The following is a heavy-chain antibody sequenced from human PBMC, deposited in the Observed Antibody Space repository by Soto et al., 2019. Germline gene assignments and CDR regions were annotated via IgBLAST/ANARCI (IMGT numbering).Heavy chain of an antibody. D-gene: IGHD1-1*01. CDR2: IYATGTT. J-gene: IGHJ5*02. CDR3: VRDGTKTLRDWFDP. Sequence: SESLSLTCTVSGASISGYYWSWIRKSAGKGLEWIGRIYATGTTDYNPSLKSRVMMSVDTSKKQFSLKLRSVTAADTAVYYCVRDGTKTLRDWFDPWGQGISVTVSS. CDR1: GASISGYY. V-gene: IGHV4-4*07.